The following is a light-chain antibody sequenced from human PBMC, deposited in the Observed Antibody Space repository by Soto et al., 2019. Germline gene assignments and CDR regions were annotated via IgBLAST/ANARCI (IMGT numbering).Light chain of an antibody. Sequence: DIQMTQSPSTLSASVGDRVTITCRASQSISSWLAWYQQKPGKAPKLLIYKASSLESGVPSRFSGSGSGTEFTLTISSLRADDFATYYCQQYNNYMGTFGQGTKLEIK. CDR3: QQYNNYMGT. CDR1: QSISSW. CDR2: KAS. V-gene: IGKV1-5*03. J-gene: IGKJ2*01.